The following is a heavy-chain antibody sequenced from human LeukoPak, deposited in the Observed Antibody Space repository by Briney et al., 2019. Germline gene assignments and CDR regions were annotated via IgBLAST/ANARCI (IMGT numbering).Heavy chain of an antibody. CDR1: GYTFTSYD. V-gene: IGHV1-8*01. D-gene: IGHD6-19*01. Sequence: ASVTVSCKASGYTFTSYDINWVRQAPGQGLEWMGWMNPNSGNTVYAQKFQGRVTMTRNTSISTAYMELSSLRSEDTAVYYCATEQWLVSRNWFDPWGQGTLVTVSS. J-gene: IGHJ5*02. CDR2: MNPNSGNT. CDR3: ATEQWLVSRNWFDP.